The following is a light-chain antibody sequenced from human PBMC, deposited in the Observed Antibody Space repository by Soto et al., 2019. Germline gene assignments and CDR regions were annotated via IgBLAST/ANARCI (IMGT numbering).Light chain of an antibody. Sequence: SYELTQPPSVSVSPGQTASITCYGDKLGDKYACWYQQKPGQSPVLVIYRDSKRPSGIPERFSGSNSGNTATLTISGTQAMDEADYYCQAWDSSTLYVFGTGTQLTVL. CDR1: KLGDKY. J-gene: IGLJ1*01. V-gene: IGLV3-1*01. CDR2: RDS. CDR3: QAWDSSTLYV.